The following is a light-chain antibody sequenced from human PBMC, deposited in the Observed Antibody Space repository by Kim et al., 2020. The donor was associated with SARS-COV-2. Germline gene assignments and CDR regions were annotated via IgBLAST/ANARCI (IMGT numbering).Light chain of an antibody. J-gene: IGKJ1*01. CDR2: GAS. CDR3: QQYSSSPRT. Sequence: EIVLTQSPGTLSLSPGERATLSCRASQSVSSNYLAWYQQRPGQAPRLLIYGASSRATGIPDRFSGSGSGTDFTLTINRLEPEDFAVYYCQQYSSSPRTFGQGTKVDIK. CDR1: QSVSSNY. V-gene: IGKV3-20*01.